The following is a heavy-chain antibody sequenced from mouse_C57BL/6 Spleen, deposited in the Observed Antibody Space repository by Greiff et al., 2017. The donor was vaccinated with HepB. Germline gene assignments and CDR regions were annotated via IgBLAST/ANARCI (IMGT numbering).Heavy chain of an antibody. V-gene: IGHV1-59*01. J-gene: IGHJ2*01. Sequence: QVQLQQPGAELVRPGTSVKLSCKASGYTFTSYWMHWVKQRPGQGLEWIGVIDPSDSYTNYNQKFKGKATLTVDTSSSTAYMQLSSLTSEDSAVYYCARGRSYGSSPYYFDYGGQGTTLTVSS. CDR2: IDPSDSYT. CDR1: GYTFTSYW. CDR3: ARGRSYGSSPYYFDY. D-gene: IGHD1-1*01.